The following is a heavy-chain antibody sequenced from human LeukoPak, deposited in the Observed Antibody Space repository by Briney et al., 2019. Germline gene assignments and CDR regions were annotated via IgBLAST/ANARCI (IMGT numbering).Heavy chain of an antibody. Sequence: ASVKVSCKTSAFTFINYHMHWVRQAPGQGLEWMGVINLRDGTTAYAQKLQGRVTMTRDTSSSTVYMELSSLRSDDTDTAEYYCARHDMPGSSPFDYWGQGTLVTVSS. D-gene: IGHD2-15*01. CDR1: AFTFINYH. CDR3: ARHDMPGSSPFDY. CDR2: INLRDGTT. V-gene: IGHV1-46*04. J-gene: IGHJ4*02.